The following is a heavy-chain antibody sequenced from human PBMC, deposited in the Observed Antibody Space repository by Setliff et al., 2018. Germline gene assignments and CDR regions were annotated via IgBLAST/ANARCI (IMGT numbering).Heavy chain of an antibody. J-gene: IGHJ3*02. D-gene: IGHD1-26*01. Sequence: PSETLSLTCAVYGGSFSGYYWSWIRQPPGKRLEWIGEIIHSGSTNYNPSLKSRVTISMDTSKNQFSLKVSSVTAADTVVYYCARKGISALSGAFDMWGQGTMVTVSS. CDR1: GGSFSGYY. V-gene: IGHV4-34*12. CDR3: ARKGISALSGAFDM. CDR2: IIHSGST.